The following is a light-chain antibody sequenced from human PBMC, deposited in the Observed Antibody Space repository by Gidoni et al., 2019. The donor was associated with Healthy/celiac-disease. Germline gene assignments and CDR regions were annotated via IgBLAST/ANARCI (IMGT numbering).Light chain of an antibody. V-gene: IGKV1-39*01. J-gene: IGKJ4*01. CDR2: AAS. CDR1: QSISSY. CDR3: QQSYSTPRT. Sequence: DIQMTQSPSSLSASVGDRVTITCRASQSISSYLNWNQQKPGKSPKLLIYAASSLQSGVPSGFSGGGSGTDFTLTISSLQPEGFATYYCQQSYSTPRTFGGGTKVEIK.